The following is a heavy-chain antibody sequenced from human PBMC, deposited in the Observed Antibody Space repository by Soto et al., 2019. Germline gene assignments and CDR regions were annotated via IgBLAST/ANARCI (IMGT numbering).Heavy chain of an antibody. CDR2: IYFSGST. Sequence: PSDTLSLTCHVSGGSICSYYWSWIRQPAGKGLAWIGYIYFSGSTNYNPSLKSRVTISVDTSKNQFSLKLSSVTAADTAVYYCARGDGYSSNWYWFDPWGQGTLVTVSS. CDR3: ARGDGYSSNWYWFDP. J-gene: IGHJ5*02. CDR1: GGSICSYY. D-gene: IGHD6-13*01. V-gene: IGHV4-59*07.